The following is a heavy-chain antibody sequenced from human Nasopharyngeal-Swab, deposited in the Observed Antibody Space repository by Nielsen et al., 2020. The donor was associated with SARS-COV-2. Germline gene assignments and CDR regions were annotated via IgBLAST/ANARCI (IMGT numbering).Heavy chain of an antibody. CDR1: GYTFTSYG. CDR2: ISAYNGNT. D-gene: IGHD3-9*01. J-gene: IGHJ3*02. V-gene: IGHV1-18*01. CDR3: ERAYYDILTGRGHDAFDI. Sequence: ASVKVSCKASGYTFTSYGISWVRQAPGQGLEWMGWISAYNGNTNYAQKLQGRVTMTTDTSTSTAYIELRSLRSDDTAVYYCERAYYDILTGRGHDAFDIWGQGTMGHRLL.